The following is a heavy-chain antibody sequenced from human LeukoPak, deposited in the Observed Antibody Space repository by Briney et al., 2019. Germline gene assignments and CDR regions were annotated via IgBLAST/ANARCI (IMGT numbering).Heavy chain of an antibody. CDR1: GFTFSSYW. V-gene: IGHV3-23*01. Sequence: GGSLRLSCAASGFTFSSYWMNWVRQAPGKGLEWVSGISGSGNRTYYTDSVKGRFTISRDNSKNRLHLQMNSLRVEDTAIYYCTKDHSNSWYSDQWGQGTLVTVSS. D-gene: IGHD6-13*01. CDR2: ISGSGNRT. CDR3: TKDHSNSWYSDQ. J-gene: IGHJ4*02.